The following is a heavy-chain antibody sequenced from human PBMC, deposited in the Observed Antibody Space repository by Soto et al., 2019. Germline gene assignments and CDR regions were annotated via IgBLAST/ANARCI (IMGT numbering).Heavy chain of an antibody. CDR1: GFTVSSNY. V-gene: IGHV3-66*01. D-gene: IGHD1-26*01. CDR2: IYSAGNT. J-gene: IGHJ6*02. CDR3: ARDFVVGGPTINYYYGMDV. Sequence: EVQLVESGGDLVQPGGSLRLSCAASGFTVSSNYMSWVRQAPGKGLEWISIIYSAGNTYYADSVKGRFTISRDNSKNTLYLQMTSLGAEDTAVYYCARDFVVGGPTINYYYGMDVWGQGTTVTVSS.